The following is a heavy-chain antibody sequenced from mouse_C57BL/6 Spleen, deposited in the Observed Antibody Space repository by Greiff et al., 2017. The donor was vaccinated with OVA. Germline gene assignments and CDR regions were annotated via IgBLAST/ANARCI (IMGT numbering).Heavy chain of an antibody. J-gene: IGHJ4*01. CDR1: GYTFTSYW. V-gene: IGHV1-7*01. Sequence: VQLQQSGAELAKPGASVKLSCKASGYTFTSYWMHWVKQRPGQGLEWIGYINPSSGYTKYNQKFKVKATLTADKSSSTAYMQLSSLTYEDSAVYYCAIYYDYGGGYAMDYWGQGTSVTVSS. CDR3: AIYYDYGGGYAMDY. CDR2: INPSSGYT. D-gene: IGHD2-4*01.